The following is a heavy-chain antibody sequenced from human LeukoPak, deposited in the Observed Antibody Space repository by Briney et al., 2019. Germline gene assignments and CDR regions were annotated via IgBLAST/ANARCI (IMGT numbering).Heavy chain of an antibody. CDR2: ISYDGSNK. V-gene: IGHV3-30*04. CDR3: ARDPSSYDYVWGSYPSGPNFDY. J-gene: IGHJ4*02. D-gene: IGHD3-16*02. Sequence: GGSLRLSCAASGFTFSSYAMHWVRQAPGKGLEWVAVISYDGSNKYYADSVKGRFTISRDNSKNTLYLQMNSLRAEDTAVYYCARDPSSYDYVWGSYPSGPNFDYWGQGTLVTVSS. CDR1: GFTFSSYA.